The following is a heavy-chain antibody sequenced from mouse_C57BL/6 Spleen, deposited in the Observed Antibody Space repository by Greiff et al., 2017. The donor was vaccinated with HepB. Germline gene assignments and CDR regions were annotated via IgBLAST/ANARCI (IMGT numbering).Heavy chain of an antibody. CDR2: INPNNGGT. J-gene: IGHJ1*03. V-gene: IGHV1-26*01. D-gene: IGHD1-1*01. CDR3: ARGGTTVVATGGYFDV. CDR1: GYTFTDYY. Sequence: EVQLQQSGPELVKPGASVKISCKASGYTFTDYYMNWVKQSHGKSLEWIGDINPNNGGTSYNQKFKGKATLTVDKSSSTAYMELRSLTSEDSAVYYCARGGTTVVATGGYFDVWGTGTTVTVSS.